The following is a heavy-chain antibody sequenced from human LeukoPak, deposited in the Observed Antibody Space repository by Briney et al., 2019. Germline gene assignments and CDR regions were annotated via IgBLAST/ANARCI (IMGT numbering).Heavy chain of an antibody. CDR2: ISAYNGNT. CDR3: ARLDGGGDCYSSYLDY. V-gene: IGHV1-18*01. Sequence: ASVKVSCKASGYTFTSYGISWVRQAPGQGLEWMGWISAYNGNTNYAQKLQGRVTMTTDTSTSTAYMELRSLRSDDTAVYYCARLDGGGDCYSSYLDYWGQGTLVTVSS. J-gene: IGHJ4*02. D-gene: IGHD2-21*02. CDR1: GYTFTSYG.